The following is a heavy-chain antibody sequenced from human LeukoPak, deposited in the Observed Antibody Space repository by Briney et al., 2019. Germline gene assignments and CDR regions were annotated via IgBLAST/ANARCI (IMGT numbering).Heavy chain of an antibody. CDR2: ISSSSSTI. CDR3: ARDFGGPVGFGVSIGFDP. CDR1: GFIFSSYT. J-gene: IGHJ5*02. V-gene: IGHV3-48*01. D-gene: IGHD3-3*01. Sequence: GGSLRLSCAASGFIFSSYTMNWVRQAPGKGLEWVSYISSSSSTIYYADSVKGRFTISRDNAKNSLYLQMNSLRAEDTAVYYCARDFGGPVGFGVSIGFDPWGQGTLVTVSS.